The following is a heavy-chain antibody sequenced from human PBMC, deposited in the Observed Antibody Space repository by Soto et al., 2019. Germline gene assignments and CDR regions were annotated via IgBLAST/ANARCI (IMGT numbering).Heavy chain of an antibody. V-gene: IGHV3-74*01. CDR2: IKFDGSSA. CDR3: ARGVRGHYGFDV. J-gene: IGHJ3*01. D-gene: IGHD3-10*01. CDR1: GFTFSDYW. Sequence: EVQLVESGGGLVQPGGSLRLSCAASGFTFSDYWIHWVRQAPGKGLVWVSRIKFDGSSANYADSVTGRFTISRDNARDTVYLQMNSLRAEDTAVYYCARGVRGHYGFDVWGQGTMVTVSS.